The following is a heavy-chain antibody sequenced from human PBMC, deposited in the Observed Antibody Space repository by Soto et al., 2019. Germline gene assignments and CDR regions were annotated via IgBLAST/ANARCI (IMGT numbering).Heavy chain of an antibody. J-gene: IGHJ4*02. CDR1: GGSFSGYY. CDR3: ASSYYDFWSGSPFDY. V-gene: IGHV4-34*01. D-gene: IGHD3-3*01. CDR2: INHSGST. Sequence: QVQLQQWGAGLLKTSETLSLTCAVYGGSFSGYYWSWIRQPPGKGLEWIGEINHSGSTNYNPSLKSRVTISVDTSKNQFSLKLSSVTAADTAVYYCASSYYDFWSGSPFDYWGQGTLVTVSS.